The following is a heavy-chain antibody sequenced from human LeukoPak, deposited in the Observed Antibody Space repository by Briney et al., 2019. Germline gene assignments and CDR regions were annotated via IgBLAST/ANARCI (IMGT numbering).Heavy chain of an antibody. Sequence: GGSLRLSCAASGFTFSSSWMTWVRQAPGKGLEWVAHINEDGSDKYYVDSVTGRFSISRDNTKNSLYLQMSSLRAEDTAVYYCATWSNAWEFDYWGQGTLVTVSS. J-gene: IGHJ4*02. CDR1: GFTFSSSW. V-gene: IGHV3-7*05. CDR2: INEDGSDK. D-gene: IGHD1-26*01. CDR3: ATWSNAWEFDY.